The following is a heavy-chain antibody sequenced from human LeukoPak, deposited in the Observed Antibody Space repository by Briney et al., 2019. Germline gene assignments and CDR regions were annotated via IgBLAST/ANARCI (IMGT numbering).Heavy chain of an antibody. D-gene: IGHD1-14*01. CDR3: ARASTTFDD. V-gene: IGHV4-59*01. Sequence: KPSETLSLTCSVSGGSITSYYWSWIRQPPGKGPEWIGHVSDGGRTNYSPSLRSRVSISVDTSKNQFSLKLNSVTAADTAVYFCARASTTFDDWGQGTLVTVSS. CDR1: GGSITSYY. CDR2: VSDGGRT. J-gene: IGHJ4*02.